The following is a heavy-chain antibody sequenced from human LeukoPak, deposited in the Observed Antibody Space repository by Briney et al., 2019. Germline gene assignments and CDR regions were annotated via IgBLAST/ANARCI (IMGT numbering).Heavy chain of an antibody. CDR2: INHSGST. Sequence: PSGTLSLTCAVSGGSISSTNWWSWVRQPPGKGLEWIGEINHSGSTNYNPSLKSRVTISVDTPKNQFSLKLSSVTAADTAVYYCARSSTTVTKRALDIWGQGTMVTVSS. V-gene: IGHV4-4*02. CDR1: GGSISSTNW. D-gene: IGHD4-17*01. J-gene: IGHJ3*02. CDR3: ARSSTTVTKRALDI.